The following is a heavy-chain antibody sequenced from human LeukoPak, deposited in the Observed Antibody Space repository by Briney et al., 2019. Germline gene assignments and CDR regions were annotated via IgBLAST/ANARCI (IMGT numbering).Heavy chain of an antibody. V-gene: IGHV3-21*01. CDR1: GFTFSSYS. Sequence: GGSLRLSCAASGFTFSSYSMNWVRQAPGKGLEWVSSISSSSSYIYYADSVKGRFTISRDNAKNSQYLQMNSLRAEDTAVYYCAREDSSGYSTYFDYWGQGTLVTVSS. J-gene: IGHJ4*02. D-gene: IGHD3-22*01. CDR2: ISSSSSYI. CDR3: AREDSSGYSTYFDY.